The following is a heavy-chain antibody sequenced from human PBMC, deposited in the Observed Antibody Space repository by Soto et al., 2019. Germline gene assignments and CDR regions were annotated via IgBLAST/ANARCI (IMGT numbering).Heavy chain of an antibody. V-gene: IGHV4-30-4*01. CDR2: IYYSGST. J-gene: IGHJ4*02. Sequence: SETLSLTCTVSGGSISSGDYYWSWIRHPPGKGLECIGYIYYSGSTYYNPSLKSRVTISVDTSKNQFSLKLSSVTAADTAVYYCARVPLYDSSGRSYYFDYWGQGTLVTVSS. D-gene: IGHD3-22*01. CDR1: GGSISSGDYY. CDR3: ARVPLYDSSGRSYYFDY.